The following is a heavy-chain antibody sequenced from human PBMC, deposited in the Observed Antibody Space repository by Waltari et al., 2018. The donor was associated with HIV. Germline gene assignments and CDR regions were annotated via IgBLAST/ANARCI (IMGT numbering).Heavy chain of an antibody. Sequence: EVQVLESGGALVQPGGSLRLSCAASGFTFSNYGMSWVRQAPGKGLGWVSTFSGSGGGTYYADSVKGRFTVARDNSKNTLYLQMNSLRAEDTAVYFCVKEYQYSHSWYSYYGMDVWGQGTTVTVSS. CDR3: VKEYQYSHSWYSYYGMDV. CDR1: GFTFSNYG. D-gene: IGHD6-13*01. V-gene: IGHV3-23*01. CDR2: FSGSGGGT. J-gene: IGHJ6*02.